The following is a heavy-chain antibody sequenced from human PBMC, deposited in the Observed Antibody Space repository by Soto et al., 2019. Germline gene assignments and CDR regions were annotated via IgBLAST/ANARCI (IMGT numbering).Heavy chain of an antibody. CDR3: ARHTRNKFGP. CDR2: IYYSERTSYNSGST. CDR1: GDSMTSSSYY. Sequence: NPSETLSLTCTVSGDSMTSSSYYWGWIRQPPGKGPEWIGSIYYSERTSYNSGSTYYSPSLKSRVTISGDTSKSQFSLKLSSVTAADTAVYYCARHTRNKFGPWGQRPLVTVCS. V-gene: IGHV4-39*01. J-gene: IGHJ5*02.